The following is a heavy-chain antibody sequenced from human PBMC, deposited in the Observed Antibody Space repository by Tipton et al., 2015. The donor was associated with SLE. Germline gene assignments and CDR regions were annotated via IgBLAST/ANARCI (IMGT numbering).Heavy chain of an antibody. D-gene: IGHD4-11*01. CDR1: GDSISGHY. V-gene: IGHV4-59*11. CDR3: AREGRTVSRAFDM. CDR2: ISYSGST. J-gene: IGHJ3*02. Sequence: TLSLTCTVSGDSISGHYWSWIRQPPGKGLEWIAYISYSGSTSYNPSLKGRVTISIDTSKNQFSLKLASVTAADTAVYFCAREGRTVSRAFDMWGQGTMVTVS.